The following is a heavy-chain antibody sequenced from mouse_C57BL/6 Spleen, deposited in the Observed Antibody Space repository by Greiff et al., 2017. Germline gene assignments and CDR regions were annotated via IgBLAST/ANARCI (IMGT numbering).Heavy chain of an antibody. CDR3: ERGTSGPYAY. CDR1: GFTFSDYG. CDR2: ISSGSSTI. Sequence: EVQVVESGGGLVKPGGSLKLSCAASGFTFSDYGMHWVRQAPEKGLEWVAYISSGSSTIYYADTVKGRFTIARDNAKTTMCLEMDSLRSEDTAIYYYERGTSGPYAYWGQGTLVTVSA. V-gene: IGHV5-17*01. D-gene: IGHD3-2*02. J-gene: IGHJ3*01.